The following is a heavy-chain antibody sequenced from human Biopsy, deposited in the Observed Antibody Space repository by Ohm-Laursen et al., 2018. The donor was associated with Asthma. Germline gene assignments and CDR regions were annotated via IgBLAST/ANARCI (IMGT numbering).Heavy chain of an antibody. V-gene: IGHV1-18*01. Sequence: GASVTVSCQTSGYTFNRAGITWVRQAPGQGLEWMGWISVYNGNTKVAQKLQDRVTMITDTSTSTAYMELRSLRSDDTAVYFCARAVDYSHYYGIDVWGQGTTVTVS. CDR2: ISVYNGNT. J-gene: IGHJ6*02. CDR1: GYTFNRAG. D-gene: IGHD3-10*01. CDR3: ARAVDYSHYYGIDV.